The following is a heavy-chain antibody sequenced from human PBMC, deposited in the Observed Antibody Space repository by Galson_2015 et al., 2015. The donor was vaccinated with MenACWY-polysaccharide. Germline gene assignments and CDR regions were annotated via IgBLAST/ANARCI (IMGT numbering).Heavy chain of an antibody. D-gene: IGHD5-18*01. Sequence: SLRLSCAAPGFTFSSYAMTWVRQAPGKGLEWVSTISASGRSTFYADSVKGRFTISRDNSKNTLYLQLNSLRAEDTSVYYCAKVHSYAYVNFYYGLDVWGQGTTVTVSS. J-gene: IGHJ6*02. CDR2: ISASGRST. CDR1: GFTFSSYA. V-gene: IGHV3-23*01. CDR3: AKVHSYAYVNFYYGLDV.